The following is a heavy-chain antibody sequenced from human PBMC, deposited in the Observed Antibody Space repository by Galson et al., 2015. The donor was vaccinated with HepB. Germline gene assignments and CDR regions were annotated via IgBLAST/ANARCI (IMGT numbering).Heavy chain of an antibody. CDR1: GYTFTNYY. CDR3: AKGEGNSEFDDYYFDH. Sequence: SVKVSCKASGYTFTNYYWHWLRQAPGQGLEWMGIIDPSGGRSRYAQKFQGRVTVTRDMSTSTVYMELNSLRSEDTAVYYCAKGEGNSEFDDYYFDHWGQGTLVTVSS. CDR2: IDPSGGRS. V-gene: IGHV1-46*01. D-gene: IGHD4-23*01. J-gene: IGHJ4*02.